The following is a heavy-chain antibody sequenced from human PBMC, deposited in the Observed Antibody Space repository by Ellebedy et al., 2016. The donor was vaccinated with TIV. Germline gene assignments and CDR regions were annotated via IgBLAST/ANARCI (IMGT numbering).Heavy chain of an antibody. CDR2: MNTGNGNT. V-gene: IGHV1-3*04. CDR1: GYTFTSYS. CDR3: ARDFGSSSLGWWFDP. Sequence: AASVKVSCKASGYTFTSYSMQWVRQAPGHSLDWMGWMNTGNGNTKYSQSFQGRVTITRDTSASTAYMELSSLTSEDTAVYYCARDFGSSSLGWWFDPWGQGTLVTVSS. J-gene: IGHJ5*02. D-gene: IGHD6-13*01.